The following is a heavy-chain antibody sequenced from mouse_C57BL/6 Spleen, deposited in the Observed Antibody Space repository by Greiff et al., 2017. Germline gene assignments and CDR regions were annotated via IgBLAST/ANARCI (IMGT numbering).Heavy chain of an antibody. D-gene: IGHD4-1*01. Sequence: QVQLKQPGTELVKPGASVKLSCKASGYTFTSYWMHWVKQRPGQGLEWIGNINPSNGGTTYNEKFKSKATLTVDKSSSTAYMQLSSLTSEDSAVYYCARSEAGFPYFDYWGQGTTLTVSS. CDR2: INPSNGGT. J-gene: IGHJ2*01. CDR3: ARSEAGFPYFDY. CDR1: GYTFTSYW. V-gene: IGHV1-53*01.